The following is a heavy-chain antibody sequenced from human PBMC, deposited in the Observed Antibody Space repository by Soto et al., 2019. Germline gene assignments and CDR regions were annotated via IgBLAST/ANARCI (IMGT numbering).Heavy chain of an antibody. D-gene: IGHD2-8*02. CDR2: IFYSGST. Sequence: SETLSLTCTVSGGSISSSSYYWGWIRQPPGKGLEWIGSIFYSGSTYYNPSLKSRVTISVDTSKNQFSLKLSSVTAADTAMYYCARDKITGLFDYWGQGTLVTVSS. V-gene: IGHV4-39*02. CDR3: ARDKITGLFDY. J-gene: IGHJ4*02. CDR1: GGSISSSSYY.